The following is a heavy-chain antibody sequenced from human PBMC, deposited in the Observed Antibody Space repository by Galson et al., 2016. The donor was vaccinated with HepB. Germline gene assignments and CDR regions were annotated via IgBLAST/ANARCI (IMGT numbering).Heavy chain of an antibody. CDR2: INPHTGGT. V-gene: IGHV1-2*02. CDR3: ARDKLLAWYFFDY. CDR1: GYTFSGYY. J-gene: IGHJ4*02. Sequence: VKVSCKASGYTFSGYYMHWVRQAPGQGLEWMGWINPHTGGTNFAQKFQGRVTLTLDRSIATAYMELSRLKSDDTAVYYCARDKLLAWYFFDYWGQGTLVTVSS. D-gene: IGHD3/OR15-3a*01.